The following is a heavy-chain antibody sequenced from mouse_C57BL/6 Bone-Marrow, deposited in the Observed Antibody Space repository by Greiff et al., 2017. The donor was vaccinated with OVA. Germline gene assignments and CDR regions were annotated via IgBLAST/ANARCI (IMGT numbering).Heavy chain of an antibody. CDR2: ISSGGSYT. CDR3: ARHGLLRGDAMDY. V-gene: IGHV5-6*01. D-gene: IGHD1-1*01. CDR1: GFTFSSYG. Sequence: EVNLVESGGDLVKPGGSLKLSCAASGFTFSSYGMSWVRQTPDKRLEWVATISSGGSYTYYPDSVKGRFTISRDNAKNTLYLQMSSLKSEDTAMYYCARHGLLRGDAMDYWGQGTSVTVSS. J-gene: IGHJ4*01.